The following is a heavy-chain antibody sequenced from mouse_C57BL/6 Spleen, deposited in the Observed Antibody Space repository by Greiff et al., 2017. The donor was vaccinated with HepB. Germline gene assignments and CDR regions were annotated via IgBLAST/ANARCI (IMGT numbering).Heavy chain of an antibody. CDR2: IHPNSGST. CDR3: ARSNWDAGVWFAY. V-gene: IGHV1-64*01. Sequence: VQLQQPGAELVKPGASVKLSCKASGYTFTSYWMHWVKQRPGQGLEWIGMIHPNSGSTNYNEKFKSKATLTVDKSSSTAYMQLSSLTSEDSAVYYCARSNWDAGVWFAYWGQGTTLTVSS. D-gene: IGHD4-1*01. J-gene: IGHJ2*01. CDR1: GYTFTSYW.